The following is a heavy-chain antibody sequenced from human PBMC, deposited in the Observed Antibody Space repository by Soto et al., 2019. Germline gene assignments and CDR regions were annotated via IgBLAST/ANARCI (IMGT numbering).Heavy chain of an antibody. V-gene: IGHV3-23*01. J-gene: IGHJ6*02. CDR2: IIDSGAST. Sequence: EVQLLESGGGLVQPGGSLRLSCAASGFTFSSCAMGWVRQAPGKGLEWVSDIIDSGASTYYADSVKGRFTMSRDNSKSTLYLQMNSLRAEDTALYYCAKGRSYYYYYGVDVWGQGTTVTVSS. CDR3: AKGRSYYYYYGVDV. CDR1: GFTFSSCA.